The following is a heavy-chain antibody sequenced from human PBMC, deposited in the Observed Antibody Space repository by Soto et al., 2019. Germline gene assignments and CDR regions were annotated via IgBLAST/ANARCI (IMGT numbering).Heavy chain of an antibody. CDR1: GFTFSSYA. D-gene: IGHD1-26*01. V-gene: IGHV3-23*01. Sequence: EVQLLESGGGLVQPGGSLRLSCAASGFTFSSYAMSWVRQAPGKGLEWVAAISGSGSSTYYADSVKGRFTISRDNSKNTLYLQMNSLRAEDTAVYYCAKDARQWELLGYFDLWGRGTLVTVSS. CDR2: ISGSGSST. J-gene: IGHJ2*01. CDR3: AKDARQWELLGYFDL.